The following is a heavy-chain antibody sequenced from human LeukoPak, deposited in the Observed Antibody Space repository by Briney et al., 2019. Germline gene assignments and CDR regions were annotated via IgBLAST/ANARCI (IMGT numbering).Heavy chain of an antibody. CDR3: ARGMVRGVRISYYYYYMDV. CDR1: GGTFSSYA. J-gene: IGHJ6*03. CDR2: IIPIFGTA. V-gene: IGHV1-69*13. D-gene: IGHD3-10*01. Sequence: SVKVSYKASGGTFSSYAISWVRQAPGQGLEWMGGIIPIFGTANYAQKFQGRVTITADESTSTAYMELSSLRSEDTAVYYCARGMVRGVRISYYYYYMDVWGKGTTVTISS.